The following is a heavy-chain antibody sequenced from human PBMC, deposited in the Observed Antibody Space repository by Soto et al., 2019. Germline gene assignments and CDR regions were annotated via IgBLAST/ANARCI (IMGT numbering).Heavy chain of an antibody. CDR1: GYTFTSYG. CDR2: ISAYNGNT. V-gene: IGHV1-18*01. Sequence: ASVKVSCKASGYTFTSYGVSWVRQAPGQGLEWMGWISAYNGNTNYAQKLQGRVTMTTDTSTSTAYMELRSLRSDDTAVYYCARARRWDIVVVVAATYAFDIWGQGTMVTVSS. J-gene: IGHJ3*02. CDR3: ARARRWDIVVVVAATYAFDI. D-gene: IGHD2-15*01.